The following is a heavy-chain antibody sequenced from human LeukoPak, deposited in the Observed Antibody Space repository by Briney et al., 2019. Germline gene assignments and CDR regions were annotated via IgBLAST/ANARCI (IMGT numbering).Heavy chain of an antibody. CDR2: ISSSGSTI. CDR1: GFTFSSYE. CDR3: ARDPICQNYYGSGAFDI. V-gene: IGHV3-48*03. D-gene: IGHD1-26*01. Sequence: GGSLRLSCAASGFTFSSYEMNWVRQAPGKGLEWVSYISSSGSTIYYADSVKGRFTISRDNAKNSLYLQMNSLRAEDTAVYYCARDPICQNYYGSGAFDIWGQGTMVPVSS. J-gene: IGHJ3*02.